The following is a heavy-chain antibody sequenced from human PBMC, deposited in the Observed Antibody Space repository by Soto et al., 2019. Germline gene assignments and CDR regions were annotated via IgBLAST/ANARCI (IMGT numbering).Heavy chain of an antibody. Sequence: GGSLRLSCAASGFTFSNYAMSWVRQAPGKGLEWVSAITGGGTTYYADSVKGRFTISRDNAKTSIYLQMNSLRAEDTAVYYCARDRARTTNAFDLWGHGTLVTVSS. J-gene: IGHJ3*01. D-gene: IGHD1-1*01. CDR3: ARDRARTTNAFDL. CDR2: ITGGGTT. CDR1: GFTFSNYA. V-gene: IGHV3-23*01.